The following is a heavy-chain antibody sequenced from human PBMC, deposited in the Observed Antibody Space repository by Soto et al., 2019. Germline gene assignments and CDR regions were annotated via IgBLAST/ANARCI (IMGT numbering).Heavy chain of an antibody. D-gene: IGHD5-18*01. CDR3: ARRDGGYSYGVDY. Sequence: QVQLVQSGAEVKKPGASVKVSCKASGYTFTNYYMHWVRQAPGQGLEWMGIINPSDGNTSYAQKFQDRVTMTRDTSTSTVYMELSSLRSEDTAMYYCARRDGGYSYGVDYWGQGTLVTVSS. V-gene: IGHV1-46*01. CDR1: GYTFTNYY. J-gene: IGHJ4*02. CDR2: INPSDGNT.